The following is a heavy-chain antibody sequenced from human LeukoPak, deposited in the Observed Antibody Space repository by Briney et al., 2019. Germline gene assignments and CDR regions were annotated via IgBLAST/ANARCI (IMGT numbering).Heavy chain of an antibody. Sequence: GASVKVSCKASGYTFTSYDINWVRQATGQGLEWMGWMNPNSGNTGYAQKFQGRVTMTRNTSISTAYMELSSLRSEDTAVYYCARDPEYCSSTSCYGQSWFDPWGQGTLVTVSS. J-gene: IGHJ5*02. CDR3: ARDPEYCSSTSCYGQSWFDP. V-gene: IGHV1-8*01. D-gene: IGHD2-2*01. CDR1: GYTFTSYD. CDR2: MNPNSGNT.